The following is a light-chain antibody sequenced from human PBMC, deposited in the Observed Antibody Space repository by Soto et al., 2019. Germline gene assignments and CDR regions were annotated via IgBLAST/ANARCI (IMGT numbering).Light chain of an antibody. V-gene: IGKV3-20*01. Sequence: IVLTQSPGTLSLSPGERATLSCKSRQRVSRSNIGWYQQKPGQAPSLLIYGASKRTTGVPDRFSGSGSDTEFTLIISRLEPEDFAVYYCHHYGSTLLPFGGGTKVEIK. CDR3: HHYGSTLLP. J-gene: IGKJ4*01. CDR1: QRVSRSN. CDR2: GAS.